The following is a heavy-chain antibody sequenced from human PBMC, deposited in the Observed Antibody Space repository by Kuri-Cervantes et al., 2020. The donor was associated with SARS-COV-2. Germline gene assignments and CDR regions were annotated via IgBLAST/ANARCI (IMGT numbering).Heavy chain of an antibody. CDR1: GYFLAESS. Sequence: ASVKVSCKVSGYFLAESSIHWVRQAPGKGLEWMGRFDPDDAETNYAQDFRGRVTMTEDTPTDTAYMELRSLRSEDTAVYYCALEGYFGVVTYAFEIWGQGTVVTVSS. D-gene: IGHD3-3*01. CDR2: FDPDDAET. J-gene: IGHJ3*02. CDR3: ALEGYFGVVTYAFEI. V-gene: IGHV1-24*01.